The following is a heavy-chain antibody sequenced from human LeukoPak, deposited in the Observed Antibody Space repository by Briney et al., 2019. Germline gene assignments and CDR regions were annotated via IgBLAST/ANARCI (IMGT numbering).Heavy chain of an antibody. CDR3: AGGGYCSRSSCFAPLFDY. J-gene: IGHJ4*02. CDR2: IYYSGST. Sequence: SETLSLTCTVSGGSISSYYWSWIRQPPGKGLEWIGYIYYSGSTNYNPSLKSRVTISVDTSKNQFSLKLNSVTAADTAVYYCAGGGYCSRSSCFAPLFDYWGQGTLVTVSS. CDR1: GGSISSYY. V-gene: IGHV4-59*01. D-gene: IGHD2-2*01.